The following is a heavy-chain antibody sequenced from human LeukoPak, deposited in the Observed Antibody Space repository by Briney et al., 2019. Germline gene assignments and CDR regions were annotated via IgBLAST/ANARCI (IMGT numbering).Heavy chain of an antibody. J-gene: IGHJ5*02. CDR3: ARVVRGAVTSNWFDP. Sequence: PSETLSLTCTVSGGSIKDYYWAWIRQAPGEGLEWIGYISNSGTTDYNPSLKSRVTMSVDTSKNEFSLKLTSVSAADTAMYYCARVVRGAVTSNWFDPWGQGTLVTVSS. V-gene: IGHV4-59*01. CDR2: ISNSGTT. D-gene: IGHD4-17*01. CDR1: GGSIKDYY.